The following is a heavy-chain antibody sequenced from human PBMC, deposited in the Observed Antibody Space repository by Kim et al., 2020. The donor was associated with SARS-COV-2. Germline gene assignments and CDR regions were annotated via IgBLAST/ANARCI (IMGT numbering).Heavy chain of an antibody. CDR1: GYTFPTYY. CDR3: ARAPLASLSVAATHHFQH. D-gene: IGHD2-15*01. J-gene: IGHJ1*01. CDR2: INPSGGST. Sequence: ASVKVSCKASGYTFPTYYIHWVRQAPGQGLEWMGIINPSGGSTSYAQKFQGRVTMTRDTSTSTVYMELSSLRSEDTAVYYCARAPLASLSVAATHHFQHWGQGTLVTVSS. V-gene: IGHV1-46*01.